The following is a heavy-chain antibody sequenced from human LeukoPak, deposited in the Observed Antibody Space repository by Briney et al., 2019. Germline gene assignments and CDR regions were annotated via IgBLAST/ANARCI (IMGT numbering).Heavy chain of an antibody. D-gene: IGHD5-12*01. CDR1: GGSLSIGSYY. V-gene: IGHV4-61*02. Sequence: SETLSLTCTVSGGSLSIGSYYWSWIRQPAGKGLEWIGRIYTSGSTNYNPSRKSRVTISVDTSKNQYSLKLSSVTAADTAVYYCARDLYSGYGFDYWGQGTLVTVSS. J-gene: IGHJ4*02. CDR2: IYTSGST. CDR3: ARDLYSGYGFDY.